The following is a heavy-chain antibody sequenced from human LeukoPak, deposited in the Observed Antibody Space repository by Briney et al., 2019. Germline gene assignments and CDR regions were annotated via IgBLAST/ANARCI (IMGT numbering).Heavy chain of an antibody. Sequence: SETLSLTCAVYGGSFSGYYWSWIRQPPGKGLEWIGEINHSGSTNYNPSLKSRVTISVDTSKNQFSLKLSSVTAADTAVYYCARGQGYDFWSGNLNWFDPWGQGTLVPVSS. CDR2: INHSGST. CDR3: ARGQGYDFWSGNLNWFDP. D-gene: IGHD3-3*01. J-gene: IGHJ5*02. CDR1: GGSFSGYY. V-gene: IGHV4-34*01.